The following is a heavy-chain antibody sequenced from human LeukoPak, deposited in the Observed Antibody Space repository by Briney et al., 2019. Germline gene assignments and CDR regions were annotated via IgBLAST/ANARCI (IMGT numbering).Heavy chain of an antibody. Sequence: ASVKVSCKASGYTFTRYGISWVRQAPGQGLEWMGWISANNGDTNSAQKFQDRVTMTTDTSTSTAYMELRSLRSDDTAVYYCARDFFHGHCAGLSCFLLDYWGQGSQVTVSS. CDR3: ARDFFHGHCAGLSCFLLDY. J-gene: IGHJ4*02. CDR1: GYTFTRYG. V-gene: IGHV1-18*01. D-gene: IGHD2-15*01. CDR2: ISANNGDT.